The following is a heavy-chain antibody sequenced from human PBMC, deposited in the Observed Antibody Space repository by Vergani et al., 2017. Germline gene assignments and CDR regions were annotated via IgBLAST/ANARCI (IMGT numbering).Heavy chain of an antibody. Sequence: EVQLVESGGGLVQPGGSLRLSCAASGFKFSVYSMNWVRQAPGKGLEWVSAISGSGGSTYYADSVKGRFTISRDNSKNTLYLQMNSLRAEDTAVYYCAKDQYYYDSSGYLYYYYMDVWGKGTTVTVSS. CDR2: ISGSGGST. D-gene: IGHD3-22*01. CDR1: GFKFSVYS. V-gene: IGHV3-23*04. J-gene: IGHJ6*03. CDR3: AKDQYYYDSSGYLYYYYMDV.